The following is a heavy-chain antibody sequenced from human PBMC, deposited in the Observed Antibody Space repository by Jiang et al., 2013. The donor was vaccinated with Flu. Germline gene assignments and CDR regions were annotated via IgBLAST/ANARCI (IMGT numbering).Heavy chain of an antibody. CDR3: ARVIPVAGTDWDAFDI. CDR1: GFTFRNFV. V-gene: IGHV3-30*03. J-gene: IGHJ3*02. CDR2: ISSDGNNK. D-gene: IGHD6-19*01. Sequence: VQLVESGGGVVQPGRSLRLSCVASGFTFRNFVMHWVRQAPGKGPEWVSKISSDGNNKYYADSVKGRFTMSRDNSKNTMYLQMNYLRDEDTAVYHCARVIPVAGTDWDAFDIWGQGTTVTVSS.